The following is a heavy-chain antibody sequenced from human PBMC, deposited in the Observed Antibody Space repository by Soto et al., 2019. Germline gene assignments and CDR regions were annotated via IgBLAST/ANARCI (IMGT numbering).Heavy chain of an antibody. J-gene: IGHJ6*04. CDR2: INSDGSST. CDR3: ASGGIAAAGIYYYGLDV. D-gene: IGHD6-13*01. V-gene: IGHV3-74*01. Sequence: PGGSLRLSCAASGFTFSSYWMHWVRQAPGKGLVWVSRINSDGSSTSYADSVKGRFTISRDNSKNTLYLQMNSLRAEDTAVYYCASGGIAAAGIYYYGLDVWGKGTTVTVSS. CDR1: GFTFSSYW.